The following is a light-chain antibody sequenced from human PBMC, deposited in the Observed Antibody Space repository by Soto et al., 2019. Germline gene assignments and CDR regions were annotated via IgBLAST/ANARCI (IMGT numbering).Light chain of an antibody. CDR1: NIGSKS. CDR3: QVWDSSSDHYV. V-gene: IGLV3-21*02. J-gene: IGLJ1*01. CDR2: DDS. Sequence: SYELTQPPSVSVAPGQTARITCGGNNIGSKSVHWYQQKLGQAPVLVVYDDSDRPSGIPDRFSGSNSGNTATLTSSRVEAGDEADYYGQVWDSSSDHYVFGTGTKVTVL.